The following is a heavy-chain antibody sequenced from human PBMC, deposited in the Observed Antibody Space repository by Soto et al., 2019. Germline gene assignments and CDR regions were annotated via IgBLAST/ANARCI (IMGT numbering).Heavy chain of an antibody. CDR2: ISYDGSNK. V-gene: IGHV3-30*18. J-gene: IGHJ4*02. D-gene: IGHD3-16*02. CDR1: GFTFSSYG. Sequence: PGGSLRLSCAASGFTFSSYGMHWVRQAPGKGLEWVAVISYDGSNKYYADSVKGRFTISRDNSKNTLYLQMNSLRAEDTAVYYCAKVPVASQNIVRYPQSFDYGGQGTLVTVSS. CDR3: AKVPVASQNIVRYPQSFDY.